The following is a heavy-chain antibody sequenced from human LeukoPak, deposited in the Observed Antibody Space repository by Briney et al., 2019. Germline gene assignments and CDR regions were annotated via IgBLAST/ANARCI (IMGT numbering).Heavy chain of an antibody. CDR1: GGTFSSYA. J-gene: IGHJ4*02. V-gene: IGHV1-69*13. D-gene: IGHD3-3*01. Sequence: SVKVSCKASGGTFSSYAISWVRQAPGQGLGWMGGIIPIFGTANYAQKFQGRVTITADESTSTAYMELSSLRSEDTAVYYCARGLGVLRFLDPFDYWGQGTLVTVSS. CDR2: IIPIFGTA. CDR3: ARGLGVLRFLDPFDY.